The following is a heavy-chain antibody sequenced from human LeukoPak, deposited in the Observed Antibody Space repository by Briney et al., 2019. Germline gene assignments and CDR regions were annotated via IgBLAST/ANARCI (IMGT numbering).Heavy chain of an antibody. V-gene: IGHV4-59*08. CDR2: LDDSGST. CDR1: GGSISSYY. D-gene: IGHD6-19*01. J-gene: IGHJ4*02. CDR3: ARHSSGSGGAFQY. Sequence: SETLSLTCTVSGGSISSYYWSWIRQPPGKGLEWIGYLDDSGSTNYNPSLTSRVTISEDTSKNQLSLKLGSVTAADTAVYYCARHSSGSGGAFQYWGQGTPVTVSS.